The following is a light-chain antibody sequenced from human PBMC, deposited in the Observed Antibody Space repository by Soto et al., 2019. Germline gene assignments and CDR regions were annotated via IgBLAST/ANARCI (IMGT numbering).Light chain of an antibody. J-gene: IGLJ3*02. Sequence: QSVLTQPASVSGSPGQSITISCTGTSSDVGNYNAVSWYQQHPGKAPKLMIYEDSKRPSGVSNRFYGSKSGNTASLTVSGLKAEDEADYYCCSYAGSTAFAVFGGGTKLTVL. CDR2: EDS. CDR3: CSYAGSTAFAV. CDR1: SSDVGNYNA. V-gene: IGLV2-23*02.